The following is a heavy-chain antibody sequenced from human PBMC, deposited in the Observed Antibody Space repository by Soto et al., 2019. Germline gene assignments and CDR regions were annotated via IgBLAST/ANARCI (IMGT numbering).Heavy chain of an antibody. CDR3: AIDSTLRFFEWPDAFDI. Sequence: GASVKVSCKASGGTFSSYAISWVRQAPGQGLEWMGGIFPIFGTANYAQKFQGRVMITADESTSTAYMELSSLRSEDTAVYYCAIDSTLRFFEWPDAFDIWGQGTMVTVSS. D-gene: IGHD3-3*01. CDR2: IFPIFGTA. J-gene: IGHJ3*02. CDR1: GGTFSSYA. V-gene: IGHV1-69*13.